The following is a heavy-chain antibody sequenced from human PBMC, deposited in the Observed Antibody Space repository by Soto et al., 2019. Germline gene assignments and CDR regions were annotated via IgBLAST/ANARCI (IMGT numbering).Heavy chain of an antibody. CDR1: GGSISSYY. J-gene: IGHJ6*02. CDR3: ARMYYYGSGSYYNHYYYGMDV. D-gene: IGHD3-10*01. Sequence: PSETLSLTCTVSGGSISSYYWSWIRQPPGKGLEWIGYIYYSGSTNYNPSLKSRVTISVDTSKNQFSLKLSSVTAADTAVYYCARMYYYGSGSYYNHYYYGMDVWGQGTTVTVSS. CDR2: IYYSGST. V-gene: IGHV4-59*01.